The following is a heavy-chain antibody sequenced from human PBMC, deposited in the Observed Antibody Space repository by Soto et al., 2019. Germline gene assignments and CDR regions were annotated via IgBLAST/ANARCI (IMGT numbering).Heavy chain of an antibody. V-gene: IGHV3-23*01. CDR2: ISGGGDGT. D-gene: IGHD2-15*01. Sequence: EVQLLESGGGLVQPGGSLRLSCAASGFTFINYAMTWVRQAPGKGLEWVSTISGGGDGTYYADSVKGHFTISRDNYKNTMYLQMNSLSAEDTAIYYCAKKGLGSLKTFCSGGGCHYDFDLWGQGTMVTVSS. CDR1: GFTFINYA. J-gene: IGHJ3*01. CDR3: AKKGLGSLKTFCSGGGCHYDFDL.